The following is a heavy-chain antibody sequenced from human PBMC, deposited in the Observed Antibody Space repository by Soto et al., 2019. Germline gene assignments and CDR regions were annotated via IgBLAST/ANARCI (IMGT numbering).Heavy chain of an antibody. V-gene: IGHV4-30-4*01. CDR1: GGSINSGDYD. J-gene: IGHJ6*02. CDR2: IFHSGST. CDR3: ARDRYYGSGTYYNFYSGMDV. D-gene: IGHD3-10*01. Sequence: TLSVTWTVSGGSINSGDYDKTWVRQPPGKGLEWIGNIFHSGSTYYTPSLQSRVTISLDTSKNHFSLKLSSVTPADTAVYYCARDRYYGSGTYYNFYSGMDVWGQGTTVTGSS.